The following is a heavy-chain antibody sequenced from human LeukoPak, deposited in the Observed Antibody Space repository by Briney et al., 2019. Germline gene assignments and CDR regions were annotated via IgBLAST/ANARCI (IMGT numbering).Heavy chain of an antibody. J-gene: IGHJ4*02. CDR3: ARDVWPYTYYYDTHPLGGGFDY. Sequence: GRSLRLSCAASGFTFDHYAMHWVRQAPGKGLEWASSISWNSGTVDYADSVKGRFTISRDNAKNSLYLQMNSLRTEDMAFYYCARDVWPYTYYYDTHPLGGGFDYWGQGTLVTVSS. V-gene: IGHV3-9*03. D-gene: IGHD3-22*01. CDR1: GFTFDHYA. CDR2: ISWNSGTV.